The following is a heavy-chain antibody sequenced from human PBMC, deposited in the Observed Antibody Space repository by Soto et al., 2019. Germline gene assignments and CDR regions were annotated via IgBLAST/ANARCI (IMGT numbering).Heavy chain of an antibody. V-gene: IGHV1-46*01. D-gene: IGHD3-22*01. CDR1: GYTFASAY. CDR2: ISPSGGST. CDR3: ARCLRSSGYSAEVQYYYYGMDV. J-gene: IGHJ6*02. Sequence: ASVKVYCTAAGYTFASAYSHWVRQSPGRGLEWMGIISPSGGSTSYAQKFQGRVTMTRDTSTSTVYMELSSLRSEDTAVYYCARCLRSSGYSAEVQYYYYGMDVWGQGTTVTGSS.